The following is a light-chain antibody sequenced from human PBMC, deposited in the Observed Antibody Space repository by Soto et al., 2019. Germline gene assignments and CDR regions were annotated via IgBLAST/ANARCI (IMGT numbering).Light chain of an antibody. CDR3: QQYNNWS. Sequence: EIVMTQSPATLSVSPGERATLSCRASQSVGSDLAWYQQKPGQAPRLVIYAASTRATGIPARFSGSGSGTEFTLTISSLQSEDFAVYYCQQYNNWSFGQGTRLEIK. CDR2: AAS. V-gene: IGKV3-15*01. CDR1: QSVGSD. J-gene: IGKJ5*01.